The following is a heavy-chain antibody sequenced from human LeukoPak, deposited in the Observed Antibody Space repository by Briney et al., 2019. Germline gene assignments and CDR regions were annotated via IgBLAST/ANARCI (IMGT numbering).Heavy chain of an antibody. V-gene: IGHV3-48*03. J-gene: IGHJ6*02. Sequence: GGPLRLSCAASGFTFSSYEMNWVRQTPGKGLEWVSYISSNGSTIYYADSVKGRFTISRDNAKNSLYLQMNSLRAEDTAVYYCARAAAAGITYDMDVWGQGTTVTVSS. CDR3: ARAAAAGITYDMDV. CDR2: ISSNGSTI. D-gene: IGHD6-13*01. CDR1: GFTFSSYE.